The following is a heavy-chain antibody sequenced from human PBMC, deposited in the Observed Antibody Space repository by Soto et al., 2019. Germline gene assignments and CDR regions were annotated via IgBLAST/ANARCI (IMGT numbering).Heavy chain of an antibody. CDR2: IWYDGSNK. V-gene: IGHV3-33*01. Sequence: QVQLVESGGGVVQPGRSLRLSCAASGFTFSSYGMHWVRQAPGKGLEWVAVIWYDGSNKYYADSVKGRFTISRDNSKNTLYLQMNSLRADDTAVYYCARGLDSGYDFIDYWGQGTLVTLSS. CDR3: ARGLDSGYDFIDY. J-gene: IGHJ4*02. CDR1: GFTFSSYG. D-gene: IGHD5-12*01.